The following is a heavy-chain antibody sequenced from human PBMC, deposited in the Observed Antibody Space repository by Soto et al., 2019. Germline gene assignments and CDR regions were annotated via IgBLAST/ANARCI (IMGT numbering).Heavy chain of an antibody. D-gene: IGHD2-21*02. CDR3: ARGDRGAFDL. V-gene: IGHV3-74*01. CDR1: GFTFSYYW. Sequence: EVRLVESEGGLVQPGGSLSLSCAASGFTFSYYWMHWVRQAPGQGLLWVSRIHSDGSSTTYADSVKGRFTISRDNAKNTVSLQLNSLRVEDTGVSVCARGDRGAFDLWGKGTMITVSS. CDR2: IHSDGSST. J-gene: IGHJ3*01.